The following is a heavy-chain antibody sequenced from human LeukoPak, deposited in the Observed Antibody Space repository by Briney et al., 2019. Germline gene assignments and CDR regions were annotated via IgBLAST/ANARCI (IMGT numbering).Heavy chain of an antibody. CDR2: ISSSGSTI. CDR3: APWKDSYGFDY. Sequence: GGSLRLPCAASGFTFSSYSMNWVRQAPGKGLEWVSYISSSGSTIYYADSVKGRFTISRDNAKNSLYLQMNSLRAEDTAVYYCAPWKDSYGFDYWGQGTLVTVSS. V-gene: IGHV3-48*04. CDR1: GFTFSSYS. J-gene: IGHJ4*02. D-gene: IGHD5-18*01.